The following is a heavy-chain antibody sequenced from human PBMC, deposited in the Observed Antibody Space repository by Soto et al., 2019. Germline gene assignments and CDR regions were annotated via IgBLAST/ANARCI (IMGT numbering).Heavy chain of an antibody. CDR1: GFTLSSYW. Sequence: AGGSLRLSCAASGFTLSSYWMNWVRQAPGKGLEWVANIKQDGSEKDYVDSVKGRVFISRDNAKNSLYLQLKSLGGEGKGVYYCGRGGGGYYYYGMEVWGQGTTVNVSS. CDR3: GRGGGGYYYYGMEV. V-gene: IGHV3-7*04. J-gene: IGHJ6*02. CDR2: IKQDGSEK. D-gene: IGHD2-15*01.